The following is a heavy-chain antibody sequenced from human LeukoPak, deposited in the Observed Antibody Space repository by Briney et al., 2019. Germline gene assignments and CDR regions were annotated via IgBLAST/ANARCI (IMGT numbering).Heavy chain of an antibody. Sequence: PGGSLRLSCAASGFTFSSYAMHWVRQAPGKGLEWVAVISYDGSNKYYADSVKGRFTISRDNSKNTLYLQMNSLRAEDTAVYYCARDRLYCSGGSCYGVTYYYYGMDVWGQGTTVTVPS. V-gene: IGHV3-30-3*01. CDR1: GFTFSSYA. J-gene: IGHJ6*02. CDR2: ISYDGSNK. D-gene: IGHD2-15*01. CDR3: ARDRLYCSGGSCYGVTYYYYGMDV.